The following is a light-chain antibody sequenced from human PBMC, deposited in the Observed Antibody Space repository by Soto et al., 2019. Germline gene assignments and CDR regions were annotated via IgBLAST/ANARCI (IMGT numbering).Light chain of an antibody. J-gene: IGKJ4*01. V-gene: IGKV3-20*01. CDR3: QQSGTSPPVA. CDR1: QSVGSRF. CDR2: GAS. Sequence: EIVLTQSPGTLSLSPGERATLSRRASQSVGSRFLAWYQQKPGQAPRLLIYGASNRATGIPDRFSGSGSGTDFTLTISRLEPEDFAVYYCQQSGTSPPVAFGGGTKVEIK.